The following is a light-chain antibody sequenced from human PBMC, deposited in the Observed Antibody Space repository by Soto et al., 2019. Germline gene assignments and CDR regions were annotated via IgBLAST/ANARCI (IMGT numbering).Light chain of an antibody. CDR1: ESVLYSSNNKNY. CDR2: WAS. Sequence: DIVRTQTPDSLAVSLDERATITCTSSESVLYSSNNKNYLAWYQQKPGQPPTLLIYWASTRESGVPDRFSGSGSGTDFTLTISSLQAEDVAVYYCQQYYSTPITFGQGTRLEIK. J-gene: IGKJ5*01. CDR3: QQYYSTPIT. V-gene: IGKV4-1*01.